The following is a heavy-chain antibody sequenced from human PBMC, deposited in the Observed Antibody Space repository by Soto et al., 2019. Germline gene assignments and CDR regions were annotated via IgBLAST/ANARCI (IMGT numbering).Heavy chain of an antibody. CDR1: GDSISDYY. CDR3: ARDLGIGSGAFDI. D-gene: IGHD2-2*03. CDR2: IYISGST. Sequence: QVQLQESGPGLVKPSETLSLTCKVSGDSISDYYWGWIRQSPGHGLEWIGYIYISGSTDSNPSLQSRATISIDPSKNQFPLTLKSVTAADTAVYYCARDLGIGSGAFDIWGPGTVVTVSS. J-gene: IGHJ3*02. V-gene: IGHV4-59*01.